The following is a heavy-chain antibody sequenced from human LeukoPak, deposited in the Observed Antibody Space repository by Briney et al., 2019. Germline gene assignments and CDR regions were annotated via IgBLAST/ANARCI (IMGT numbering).Heavy chain of an antibody. J-gene: IGHJ4*02. D-gene: IGHD1-26*01. CDR3: ARQGGNGGSGSYPNDY. CDR1: GYGFTSYW. V-gene: IGHV5-51*07. Sequence: GVSLQISSQGSGYGFTSYWIGWVHPMPGKGLEWMGIIYPGDSETTYSPSFQGQVTISADKSISTAYLQWSSLKASDTAMYYCARQGGNGGSGSYPNDYWGQGTLVTVSS. CDR2: IYPGDSET.